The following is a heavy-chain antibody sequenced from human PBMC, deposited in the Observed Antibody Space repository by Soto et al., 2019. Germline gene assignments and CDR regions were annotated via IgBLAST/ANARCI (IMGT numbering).Heavy chain of an antibody. V-gene: IGHV4-34*01. CDR1: GGSFSGYY. J-gene: IGHJ5*02. D-gene: IGHD3-22*01. CDR2: INHSGST. Sequence: SETLSLTCAVYGGSFSGYYWSWIRQPPGKGLEWIGEINHSGSTNYNPSLKSRVTISVDTSKNQFSLKLSSVTAADTAVYYCARGRRGGLSSGYYYGGWFDPWGQGTLVTVSS. CDR3: ARGRRGGLSSGYYYGGWFDP.